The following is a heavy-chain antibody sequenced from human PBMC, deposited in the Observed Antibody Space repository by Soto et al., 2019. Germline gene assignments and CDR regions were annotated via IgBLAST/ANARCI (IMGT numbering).Heavy chain of an antibody. V-gene: IGHV3-30*03. J-gene: IGHJ6*02. D-gene: IGHD2-2*01. CDR2: ISDTGSSH. Sequence: GGSLRLSCVGSGFTFSSYGMHWVRQAPGKGLECVAVISDTGSSHYYAASVEGRFTISRENSKNTLSLQMNSLRAEDTAVYYCARDSRSSTGMDVWGQGTTVTVSS. CDR1: GFTFSSYG. CDR3: ARDSRSSTGMDV.